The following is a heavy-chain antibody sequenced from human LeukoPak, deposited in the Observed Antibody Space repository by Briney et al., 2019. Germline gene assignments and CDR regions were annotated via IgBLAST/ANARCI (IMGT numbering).Heavy chain of an antibody. J-gene: IGHJ1*01. D-gene: IGHD1-1*01. CDR3: ARDTTGIRNLLWSFSNTDYFQH. CDR2: ISAYNGNT. V-gene: IGHV1-18*01. Sequence: ASVKVSCKASGYTFTSYGISWVRQAPGQGLEWMGWISAYNGNTNYAQKLQGRVTMTTDTSTSTAYMELRRLRSDDTAVYYCARDTTGIRNLLWSFSNTDYFQHWGQGTLVTVSS. CDR1: GYTFTSYG.